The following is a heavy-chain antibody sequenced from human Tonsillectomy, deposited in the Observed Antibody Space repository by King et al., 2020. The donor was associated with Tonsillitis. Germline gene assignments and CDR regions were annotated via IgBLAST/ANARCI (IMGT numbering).Heavy chain of an antibody. J-gene: IGHJ4*02. CDR1: GYTFTSYA. CDR3: ARGGVDDSYYDSSGIDY. Sequence: VQLMQSGAEVKKPGASVKVSCKASGYTFTSYAVLWVRQAPGQRLEWMGWINAGNGNTKYSQKFQGRVTITRDTSATTAYMELSSLRSEDTAVYYCARGGVDDSYYDSSGIDYWGQGTLVTVSS. CDR2: INAGNGNT. V-gene: IGHV1-3*01. D-gene: IGHD3-22*01.